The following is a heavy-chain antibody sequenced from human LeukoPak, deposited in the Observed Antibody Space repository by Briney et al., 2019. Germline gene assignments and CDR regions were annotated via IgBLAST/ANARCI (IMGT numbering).Heavy chain of an antibody. CDR1: GFTFSSYE. D-gene: IGHD6-6*01. CDR3: EIQARPPYYYMDV. V-gene: IGHV3-48*03. J-gene: IGHJ6*03. CDR2: ISSSGSTI. Sequence: PGGSLRLSCAASGFTFSSYEMNWVRQAPGKGLEWVSYISSSGSTIYYADSVKGRFTISRDNAKNSLYLQMNSLRAEDTAVYYCEIQARPPYYYMDVWGTGTTVTVSS.